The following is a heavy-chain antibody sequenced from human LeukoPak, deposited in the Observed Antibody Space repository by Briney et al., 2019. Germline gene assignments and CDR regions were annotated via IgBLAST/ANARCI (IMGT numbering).Heavy chain of an antibody. CDR2: INHSGST. V-gene: IGHV4-34*01. CDR3: ARAPRYYYGSGSSPLDY. J-gene: IGHJ4*02. CDR1: GGSFSGYY. Sequence: SETLSLTCAVYGGSFSGYYWSWIRQPPGKGLEWIGEINHSGSTNYNPSLKSRVTISVDTSKNQFSLKLSSVTAADTAVYYCARAPRYYYGSGSSPLDYWGQGTLVTVSS. D-gene: IGHD3-10*01.